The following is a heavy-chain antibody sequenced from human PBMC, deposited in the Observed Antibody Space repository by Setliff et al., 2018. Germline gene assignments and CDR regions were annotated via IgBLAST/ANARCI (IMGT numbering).Heavy chain of an antibody. CDR3: LMIVLR. V-gene: IGHV3-74*01. Sequence: GESLKISCAGSGFNFNSYWMNWVSQVPGKGLVWVSRISPDGSVIDYADSVKGRFTVSRDNAKKTLYLQMNSLRAEDTAVYYCLMIVLRWGQVTMVTVSS. J-gene: IGHJ3*01. CDR1: GFNFNSYW. CDR2: ISPDGSVI. D-gene: IGHD2-8*01.